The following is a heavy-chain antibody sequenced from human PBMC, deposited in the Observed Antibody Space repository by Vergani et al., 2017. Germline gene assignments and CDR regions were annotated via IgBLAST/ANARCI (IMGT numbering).Heavy chain of an antibody. J-gene: IGHJ3*02. V-gene: IGHV4-61*02. CDR3: ARATVDAFEI. CDR1: GGSISSGSYY. CDR2: IYTSGST. Sequence: QVQLQESGPGLVKPSQTLSLTCTVSGGSISSGSYYWSWIRQPAGKGLEWIGRIYTSGSTNYNPSLKSRVTISVDTSKNQFSLKLSSVTAADTAVYYCARATVDAFEIWGQGTMVTVSS. D-gene: IGHD4-17*01.